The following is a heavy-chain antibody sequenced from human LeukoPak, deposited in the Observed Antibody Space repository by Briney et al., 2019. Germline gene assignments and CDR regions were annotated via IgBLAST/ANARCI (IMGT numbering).Heavy chain of an antibody. Sequence: SETLSLTCAVYGGPFSGYYWSWIRQPPGKGLEWIGEINHSGSTNYNPSLKSRVTISVDTSKNQFSLKLSFVTAADTAVYYCALIAAAGLDYWGQGTLVTVSS. CDR1: GGPFSGYY. CDR3: ALIAAAGLDY. J-gene: IGHJ4*02. D-gene: IGHD6-13*01. CDR2: INHSGST. V-gene: IGHV4-34*01.